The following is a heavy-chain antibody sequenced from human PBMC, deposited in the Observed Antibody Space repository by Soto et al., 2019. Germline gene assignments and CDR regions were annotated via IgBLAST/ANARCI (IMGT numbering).Heavy chain of an antibody. Sequence: LGESLKISCKGSGYSFTSYWIGWVRQMPGKGLEWMGIIYPGDSDTRYSPSFQGQVTISADKSISTAYLQWSSLKASDTAMYYCARHRPPFGYGVAAPERLYGMDVWGQGTTVTVSS. CDR1: GYSFTSYW. J-gene: IGHJ6*02. CDR2: IYPGDSDT. D-gene: IGHD4-17*01. CDR3: ARHRPPFGYGVAAPERLYGMDV. V-gene: IGHV5-51*01.